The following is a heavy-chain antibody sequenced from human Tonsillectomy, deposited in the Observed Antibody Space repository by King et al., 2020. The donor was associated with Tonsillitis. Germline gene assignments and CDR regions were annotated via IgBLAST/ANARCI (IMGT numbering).Heavy chain of an antibody. V-gene: IGHV3-30*04. CDR2: ISYDGSNK. CDR1: GFTFSSYV. Sequence: VQLVESGGGVVQPGRSLRLSRAASGFTFSSYVMHWVRQAPGKGLEWVAVISYDGSNKYYADSVKGRFTISRDNSRNTLYLQMNSLRAEDTAVYYCARDTSSSWYRLKSFQHGAQGTLAPFSS. D-gene: IGHD6-13*01. J-gene: IGHJ1*01. CDR3: ARDTSSSWYRLKSFQH.